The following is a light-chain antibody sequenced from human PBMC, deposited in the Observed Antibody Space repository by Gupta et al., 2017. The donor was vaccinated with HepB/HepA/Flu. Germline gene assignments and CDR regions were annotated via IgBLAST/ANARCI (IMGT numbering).Light chain of an antibody. Sequence: DIQMTQSPSSLSASVGDRVSITCRASQSISHFLNWFQQKSGKPPRLLIYATSTLQSGVSSRFSGSGSGTNSTLTISSLQPEDFATYFCQQTDSTPITFGQGTRLDIK. CDR2: ATS. CDR3: QQTDSTPIT. J-gene: IGKJ5*01. CDR1: QSISHF. V-gene: IGKV1-39*01.